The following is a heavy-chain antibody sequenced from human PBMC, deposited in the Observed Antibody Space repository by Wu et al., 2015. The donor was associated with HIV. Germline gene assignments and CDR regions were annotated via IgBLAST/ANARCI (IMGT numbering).Heavy chain of an antibody. J-gene: IGHJ6*02. V-gene: IGHV1-2*02. CDR3: ARGAPWFGELKSYGMDV. CDR2: INPNSGGT. D-gene: IGHD3-10*01. Sequence: QVQLVQSGAEVKKPGASVKVSCKASGYTFTGYYMHWVRQAPGQGLEWMGWINPNSGGTNYAQKFQGRVTMTRDTSISTAYMELSRLRSDDTAVYYCARGAPWFGELKSYGMDVWGQGTTVTVSS. CDR1: GYTFTGYY.